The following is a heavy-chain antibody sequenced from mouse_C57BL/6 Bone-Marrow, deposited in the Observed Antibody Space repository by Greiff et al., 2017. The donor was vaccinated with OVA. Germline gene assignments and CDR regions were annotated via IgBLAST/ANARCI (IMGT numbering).Heavy chain of an antibody. Sequence: VQLKQSGTVLVRPGASVKMSCKTSGYTFTSYWMHWVKQRPGQGLEWIGAIYPGNSDTSYNQKFKGKAKLTAVTSASTAYMELSSLTSEDSAAFYCTRCPTGGGDWFAYWGQGTLVTVSA. J-gene: IGHJ3*01. D-gene: IGHD4-1*02. CDR3: TRCPTGGGDWFAY. V-gene: IGHV1-5*01. CDR1: GYTFTSYW. CDR2: IYPGNSDT.